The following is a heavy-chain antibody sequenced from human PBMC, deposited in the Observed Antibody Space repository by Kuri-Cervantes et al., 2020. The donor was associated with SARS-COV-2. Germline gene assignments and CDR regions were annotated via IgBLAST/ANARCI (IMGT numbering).Heavy chain of an antibody. V-gene: IGHV3-23*01. J-gene: IGHJ6*02. CDR1: GFTFSSDA. D-gene: IGHD3-22*01. CDR3: AKGLAMYYYDSSGYNPPHYGMDV. CDR2: ISGSGGST. Sequence: GGSLRLSCAASGFTFSSDAMSWVRPAPGKGLEWVSAISGSGGSTYYADSVKGRFTISRDNSKNTLYLQMNSLRAEDTAVYYCAKGLAMYYYDSSGYNPPHYGMDVWGQGTTVTVSS.